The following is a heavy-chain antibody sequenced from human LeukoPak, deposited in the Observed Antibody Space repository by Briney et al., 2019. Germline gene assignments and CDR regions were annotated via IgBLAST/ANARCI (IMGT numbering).Heavy chain of an antibody. V-gene: IGHV3-7*01. CDR3: ARSLWPEDY. J-gene: IGHJ4*02. CDR2: INQDGNSQ. CDR1: GFAFSSYW. D-gene: IGHD2-21*01. Sequence: GGPLRLSCEASGFAFSSYWASWVRQAPGKGLGWVANINQDGNSQNYVDSVRGRFTISKDNAKNSVYLQMNSLRAEDTAVYYCARSLWPEDYWGQGILVTVSS.